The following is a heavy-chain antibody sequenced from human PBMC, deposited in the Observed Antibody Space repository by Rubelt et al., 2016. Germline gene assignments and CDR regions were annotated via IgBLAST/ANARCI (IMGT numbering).Heavy chain of an antibody. J-gene: IGHJ2*01. Sequence: VQLVESGGGVVQPGRSLRLSCAASGFTFSSYAMHWVRPAPGKGLEWVSRISGSGGKTYHADSVQGRFTISRDNSKNTLYLQMSGLRAEDTALYDGARGDYDLWGRGTLVTVSS. CDR2: ISGSGGKT. V-gene: IGHV3-23*04. CDR1: GFTFSSYA. CDR3: ARGDYDL.